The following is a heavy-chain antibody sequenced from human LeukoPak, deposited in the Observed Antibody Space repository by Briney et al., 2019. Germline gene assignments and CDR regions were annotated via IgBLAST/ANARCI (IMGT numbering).Heavy chain of an antibody. CDR1: GGSISSGGYY. V-gene: IGHV4-31*03. D-gene: IGHD3-10*01. CDR2: IYYSGST. Sequence: SQTLSLTCTVSGGSISSGGYYWSWIRQHPGKGLEWIGYIYYSGSTYYNPSLKSRVTISVDTSKNQFSLKLSSVTAADTAVYYCARQNEYGSGSYVPNDAFDIWGQGTMVTVSS. CDR3: ARQNEYGSGSYVPNDAFDI. J-gene: IGHJ3*02.